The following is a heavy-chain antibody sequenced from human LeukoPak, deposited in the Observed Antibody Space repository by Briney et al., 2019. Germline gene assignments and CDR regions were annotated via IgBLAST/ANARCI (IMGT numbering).Heavy chain of an antibody. D-gene: IGHD3-22*01. CDR2: IYYSGRT. J-gene: IGHJ4*02. CDR3: ARDRYYYASSGYSQLFDY. Sequence: PSETLSLTCTVSGGSISSYYWSWLRQPPGKGLEWIGYIYYSGRTNYKPSLKSRVTISVDTSKKQFSLKLSSVTAADTAVYYCARDRYYYASSGYSQLFDYWGQGTLVTVSS. CDR1: GGSISSYY. V-gene: IGHV4-59*12.